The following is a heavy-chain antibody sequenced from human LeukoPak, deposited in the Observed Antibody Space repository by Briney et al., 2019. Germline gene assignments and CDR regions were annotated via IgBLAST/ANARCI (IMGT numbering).Heavy chain of an antibody. CDR1: GGSISSRY. J-gene: IGHJ5*02. Sequence: SETLSLTCTLSGGSISSRYWSWIRQPPGKGLEWIGSIYYSGDTYYNPSLQGRVSISVDTSKIQFSLKLSSVTAADTAVYYCARWQYTVSSGWFDPWGQGTLVTVSS. V-gene: IGHV4-59*08. CDR2: IYYSGDT. CDR3: ARWQYTVSSGWFDP. D-gene: IGHD6-6*01.